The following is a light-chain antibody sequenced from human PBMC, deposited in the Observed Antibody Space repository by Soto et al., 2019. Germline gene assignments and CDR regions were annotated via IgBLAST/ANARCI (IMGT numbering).Light chain of an antibody. V-gene: IGLV1-40*01. CDR1: SSNIGAGYD. CDR3: PSYDSSLSGWV. Sequence: QSVLTQPPSVSGAPGQRVTISCTGSSSNIGAGYDVHWYQQLPGTAPKLLIYDNINRPSGVPDRFSGSKSGTSASLAITGLQAEDEADYYCPSYDSSLSGWVFGGGTKLTVL. CDR2: DNI. J-gene: IGLJ3*02.